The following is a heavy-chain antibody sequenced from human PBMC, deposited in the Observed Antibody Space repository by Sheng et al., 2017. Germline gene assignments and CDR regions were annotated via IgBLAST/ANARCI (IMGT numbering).Heavy chain of an antibody. CDR2: ISSSSSYI. V-gene: IGHV3-21*01. CDR1: GFTFNSHA. Sequence: GGSLRLSCAASGFTFNSHAMSWVRQAPGKGLEWVSSISSSSSYIYYADSVKGRFTISRDNAKNSLYLQMNSLRAEDTAVYYCARDSSGYSSGWYNWFDPSG. D-gene: IGHD6-19*01. CDR3: ARDSSGYSSGWYNWFDP. J-gene: IGHJ5*02.